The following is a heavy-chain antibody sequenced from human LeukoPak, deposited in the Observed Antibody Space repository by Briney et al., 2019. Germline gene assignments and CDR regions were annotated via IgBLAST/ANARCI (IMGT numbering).Heavy chain of an antibody. Sequence: GSSVKVSCKAAGGTFSGYAISWVRQAPGQGLEWMGGIIPIFGTANYAQKIQGRVTITTDESTSTAYMELSSLRSEDTAVYYCATWGRGYYFGGDFDYWGQGTLVTVSS. J-gene: IGHJ4*02. CDR3: ATWGRGYYFGGDFDY. D-gene: IGHD3-22*01. CDR2: IIPIFGTA. V-gene: IGHV1-69*05. CDR1: GGTFSGYA.